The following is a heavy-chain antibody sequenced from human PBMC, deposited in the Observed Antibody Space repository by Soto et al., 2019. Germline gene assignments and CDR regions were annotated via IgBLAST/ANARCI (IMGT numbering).Heavy chain of an antibody. V-gene: IGHV2-5*02. CDR3: THKGGRGAGMDV. CDR2: IYWDDDE. J-gene: IGHJ6*02. CDR1: GFSLSNSGVG. D-gene: IGHD2-15*01. Sequence: QITVKESGPTLVKPTQTLTLTCTFSGFSLSNSGVGVAWIRQPPGKALEWLALIYWDDDERYRPSLRSRLTITKDTSKNQVVLTMTNVDPVDTATYFCTHKGGRGAGMDVWGQGTTVTFSS.